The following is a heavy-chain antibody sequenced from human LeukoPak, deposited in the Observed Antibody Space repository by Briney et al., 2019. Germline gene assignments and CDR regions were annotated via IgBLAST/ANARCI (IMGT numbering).Heavy chain of an antibody. CDR2: ISAYNGNT. V-gene: IGHV1-18*01. CDR3: ARDFRTLWNGMDV. D-gene: IGHD1-14*01. J-gene: IGHJ6*02. CDR1: GYTFTSYG. Sequence: ASVKVSCKASGYTFTSYGVSWVRQAPGQGLEWMGWISAYNGNTNYAQKLQGRVTMTTDTSTSTAYMELRSLSSDDTAVYYCARDFRTLWNGMDVWGQGTTVTVS.